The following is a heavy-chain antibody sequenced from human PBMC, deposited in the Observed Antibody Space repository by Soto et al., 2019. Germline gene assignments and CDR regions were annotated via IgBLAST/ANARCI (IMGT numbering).Heavy chain of an antibody. CDR3: ASWERGEFGY. J-gene: IGHJ1*01. D-gene: IGHD1-26*01. V-gene: IGHV4-39*01. CDR2: IYYSGST. Sequence: SETLSLTCTVSGGSISSSSYYWGWIRQPPGKGLEWIGSIYYSGSTYYNPSLKSRVTISVDTSKNQFSLKLSSVTAADTAVYYCASWERGEFGYWGEGSLVTVSS. CDR1: GGSISSSSYY.